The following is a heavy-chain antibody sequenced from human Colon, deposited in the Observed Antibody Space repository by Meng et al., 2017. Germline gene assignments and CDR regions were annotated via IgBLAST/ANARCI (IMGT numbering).Heavy chain of an antibody. CDR3: VGGFYFQY. CDR2: IDSAGAT. D-gene: IGHD3-3*01. J-gene: IGHJ1*01. CDR1: GFTVSYQY. V-gene: IGHV3-53*02. Sequence: EVQLVGSGGDLVQPGGALRPSCAASGFTVSYQYMNWVRQAPGKGLEWVSVIDSAGATNYADSVKGRFTISRDSSNNTLYLQMDNLRVGDTAVYFCVGGFYFQYWGQGTLVTVSS.